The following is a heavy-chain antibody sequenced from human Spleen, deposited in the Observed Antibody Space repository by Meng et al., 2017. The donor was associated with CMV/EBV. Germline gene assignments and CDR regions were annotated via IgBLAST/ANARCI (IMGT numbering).Heavy chain of an antibody. CDR2: IYSGGST. CDR3: AIEGGNKYALDY. D-gene: IGHD2-2*01. J-gene: IGHJ4*02. CDR1: GFTVSSNY. V-gene: IGHV3-53*01. Sequence: GGSLRLSCAASGFTVSSNYMSWVRQAPGKGLEWVSIIYSGGSTYYANSVKGRFTIFRDSSQNTLYLQMNSLRVEDTAVYYCAIEGGNKYALDYWGQGTLVTVSS.